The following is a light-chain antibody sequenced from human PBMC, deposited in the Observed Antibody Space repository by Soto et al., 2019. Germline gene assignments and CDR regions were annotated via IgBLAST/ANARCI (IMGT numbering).Light chain of an antibody. CDR1: QGISSW. V-gene: IGKV1D-16*01. J-gene: IGKJ5*01. CDR3: QQYNNWLRIT. Sequence: DIQMTQSPSSLSASVGDRVTITCRASQGISSWLAWYQQKPEKAPKSLNYDASSLQSGVPSRFSGSGSGTDFTLTISSLQPEDFAVYYCQQYNNWLRITFGQGTRLEIK. CDR2: DAS.